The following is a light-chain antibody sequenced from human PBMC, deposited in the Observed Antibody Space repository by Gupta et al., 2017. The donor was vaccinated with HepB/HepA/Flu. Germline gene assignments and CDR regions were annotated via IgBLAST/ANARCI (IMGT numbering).Light chain of an antibody. CDR1: QSVSSN. CDR2: GAS. J-gene: IGKJ2*01. CDR3: QQYHNWPPYT. V-gene: IGKV3-15*01. Sequence: EIVMTQSPATLSVSPGERATLSCRASQSVSSNLAWYQQKPGQAPRLLIYGASSRATGIPASCSGSGSGTEFTLTISSRQSEDFAVYYCQQYHNWPPYTFGQGTKLEIK.